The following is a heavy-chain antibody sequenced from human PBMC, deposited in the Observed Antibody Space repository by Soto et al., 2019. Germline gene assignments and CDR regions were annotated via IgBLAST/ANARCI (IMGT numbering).Heavy chain of an antibody. CDR1: GYTFTSYD. CDR2: MNPNSGNT. CDR3: AKDKSVGIMVRGVIIPLHYYYGMDV. D-gene: IGHD3-10*01. J-gene: IGHJ6*02. V-gene: IGHV1-8*01. Sequence: SSVKGSCKASGYTFTSYDINWVRQTTGQGLEWMEWMNPNSGNTGYAQKFQGRVTMTRNTSINTAYMELSSLRAEDTAVYYCAKDKSVGIMVRGVIIPLHYYYGMDVWGQGTTVTVSS.